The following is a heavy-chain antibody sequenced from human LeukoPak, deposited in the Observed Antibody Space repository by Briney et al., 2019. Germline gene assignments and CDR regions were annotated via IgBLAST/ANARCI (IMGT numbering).Heavy chain of an antibody. CDR3: ARDGSGFYLYYYMDV. CDR2: ISTVSTYT. CDR1: GFTFTDYS. Sequence: GGSLRLSCAASGFTFTDYSMTWVRQAQGTGLGWVSSISTVSTYTSYSDPAKSRFTTTRDNAKNTLYLQMSSLSAEDTGVYYCARDGSGFYLYYYMDVWGRGTTVTVSS. J-gene: IGHJ6*03. D-gene: IGHD6-25*01. V-gene: IGHV3-21*01.